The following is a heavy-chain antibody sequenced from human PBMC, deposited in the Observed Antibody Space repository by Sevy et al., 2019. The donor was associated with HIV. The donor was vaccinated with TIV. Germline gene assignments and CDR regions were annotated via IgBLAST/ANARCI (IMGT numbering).Heavy chain of an antibody. V-gene: IGHV4-39*01. CDR2: IYFGGNT. CDR1: GGPISSSSYY. CDR3: ARHDDGGLYHFDY. D-gene: IGHD6-19*01. Sequence: SETLSLTCIVSGGPISSSSYYWGWIRQAPGKGLEWIGSIYFGGNTFYNPSLKSRVTISVDTSKNQFSLNLRSVTAADTAVYHCARHDDGGLYHFDYWGQGTLVTVSS. J-gene: IGHJ4*02.